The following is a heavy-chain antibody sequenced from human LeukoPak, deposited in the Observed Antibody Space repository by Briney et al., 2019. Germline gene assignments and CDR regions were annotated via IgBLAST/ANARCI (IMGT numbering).Heavy chain of an antibody. D-gene: IGHD5-12*01. CDR3: AKSTFEVATMVDY. J-gene: IGHJ4*02. Sequence: GGSLRLSCAASGFSFSSHAMSWFRQAPGKGLKWVSGISGSGGSTYYADSVQGRFTISRDNSKNTLYLQMNNLRAEDTALYYCAKSTFEVATMVDYWGQGSLVTVSS. V-gene: IGHV3-23*01. CDR1: GFSFSSHA. CDR2: ISGSGGST.